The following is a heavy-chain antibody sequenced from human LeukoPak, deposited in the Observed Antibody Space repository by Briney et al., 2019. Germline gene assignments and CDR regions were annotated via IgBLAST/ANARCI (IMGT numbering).Heavy chain of an antibody. CDR1: GYSISSGYY. CDR2: IYHSGST. D-gene: IGHD3-9*01. Sequence: SETLSLTCTVSGYSISSGYYWGWIRQPPGKGLEWIGSIYHSGSTYYNPSLKSRVTISVDTSKNQFSLKLSSVTAADTAVYYCARATPYDILTGYYRGAAGYYFDYWGQGTLVTVSS. CDR3: ARATPYDILTGYYRGAAGYYFDY. V-gene: IGHV4-38-2*02. J-gene: IGHJ4*02.